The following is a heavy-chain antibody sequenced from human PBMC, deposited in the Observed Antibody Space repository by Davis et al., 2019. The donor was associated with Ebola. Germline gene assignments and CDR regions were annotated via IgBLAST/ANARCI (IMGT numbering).Heavy chain of an antibody. CDR2: IKQDGSDK. CDR3: TFIAARPN. Sequence: GESLKISCAASGFTFSGYWMSWVRQAPGKGLEWVANIKQDGSDKHYVDSVKGRFTISRDNAKNSLYLQMDSLRAEDTAVYYCTFIAARPNWGQGTLVTVSS. D-gene: IGHD6-6*01. J-gene: IGHJ4*02. CDR1: GFTFSGYW. V-gene: IGHV3-7*01.